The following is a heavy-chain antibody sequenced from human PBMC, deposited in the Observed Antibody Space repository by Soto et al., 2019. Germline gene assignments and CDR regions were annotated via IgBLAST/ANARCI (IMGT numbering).Heavy chain of an antibody. J-gene: IGHJ4*02. D-gene: IGHD4-17*01. CDR1: GYSYTTFG. V-gene: IGHV1-18*01. CDR3: VGDRLTVTGTKCFDY. CDR2: MNSNSGKT. Sequence: QVQLVQSGAEVKKPGASVKVSCKPSGYSYTTFGISWVRQAPGQGLEWMGWMNSNSGKTDYAQKFQGRVTMTTDTFTRTAYMDLRSLTSDDTAVYFCVGDRLTVTGTKCFDYWGQGTLVTVSS.